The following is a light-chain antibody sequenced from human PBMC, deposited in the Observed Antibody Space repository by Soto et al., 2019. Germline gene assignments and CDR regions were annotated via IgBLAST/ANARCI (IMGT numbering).Light chain of an antibody. CDR3: QQRSNWPPIT. Sequence: IVLTQSPGTLFLSPGERATLSCRASQNIGTYLAWYQQKSGQAPRLLIFGASTRANGVPDTFSGSGSGTDFTLTISSLEPEDFAVYYCQQRSNWPPITFGQGTRLEIK. V-gene: IGKV3-11*01. J-gene: IGKJ5*01. CDR1: QNIGTY. CDR2: GAS.